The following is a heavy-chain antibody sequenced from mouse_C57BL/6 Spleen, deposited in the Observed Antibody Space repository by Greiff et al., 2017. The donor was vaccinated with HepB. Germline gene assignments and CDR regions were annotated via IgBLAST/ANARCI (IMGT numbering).Heavy chain of an antibody. CDR3: AKGMVDEDY. J-gene: IGHJ2*01. Sequence: QVQLQQPGAELVKPGASVKLSCKASGYTFTSYWMQWVKQRPGQGLEWIGEIDPSDSYTNYNQKFKGKATLTVDTSSSTAYMQLSSLTSEDSAVYYCAKGMVDEDYWGQGTTLTVSS. CDR1: GYTFTSYW. V-gene: IGHV1-50*01. D-gene: IGHD2-10*02. CDR2: IDPSDSYT.